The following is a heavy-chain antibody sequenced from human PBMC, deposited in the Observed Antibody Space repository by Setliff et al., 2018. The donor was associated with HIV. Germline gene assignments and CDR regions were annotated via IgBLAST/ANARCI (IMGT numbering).Heavy chain of an antibody. Sequence: SVKVSCKTSGRSFSSYAVSWVRQAPGQGLEWMGGIIPIFGTTNYAQKFQGRVTITADESASTVYMELSSLRSEDTALYYCGRDGFWVAGIRFDYWGQGTLVTVSS. V-gene: IGHV1-69*13. CDR1: GRSFSSYA. D-gene: IGHD6-19*01. J-gene: IGHJ4*01. CDR3: GRDGFWVAGIRFDY. CDR2: IIPIFGTT.